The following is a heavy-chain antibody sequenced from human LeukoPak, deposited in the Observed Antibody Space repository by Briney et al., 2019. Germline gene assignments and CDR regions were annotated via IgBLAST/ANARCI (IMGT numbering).Heavy chain of an antibody. CDR2: IYYSGST. CDR1: GGSFSSSSYY. J-gene: IGHJ4*02. D-gene: IGHD3-10*01. Sequence: SETLSLTCTVSGGSFSSSSYYWGWIRQPPGKGLEWIGSIYYSGSTYYNPSLKSRVTISVDTSKNQFSLKLSSVTAADTAVYYCARLKSVLLWFGELLSYYFDYRGQGTLVTVSS. CDR3: ARLKSVLLWFGELLSYYFDY. V-gene: IGHV4-39*01.